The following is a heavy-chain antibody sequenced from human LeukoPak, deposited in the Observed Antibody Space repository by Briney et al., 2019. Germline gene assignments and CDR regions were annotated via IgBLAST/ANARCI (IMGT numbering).Heavy chain of an antibody. J-gene: IGHJ4*02. V-gene: IGHV1-24*01. Sequence: ASVKVSCKVSGYTLTELSMHWMRQAPGKGLEWMGGFDPEDGETIYAQKFQGRVTMTEDTSTDTAYMELSSLRSEDTAVYYCATVLDYDSSGRVLYWGQGTLVTVSS. D-gene: IGHD3-22*01. CDR3: ATVLDYDSSGRVLY. CDR1: GYTLTELS. CDR2: FDPEDGET.